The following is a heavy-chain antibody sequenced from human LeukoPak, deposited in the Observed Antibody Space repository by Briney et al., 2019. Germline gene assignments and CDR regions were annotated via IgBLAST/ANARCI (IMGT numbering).Heavy chain of an antibody. CDR3: ARAWYSTLTSGYYMDV. V-gene: IGHV1-2*06. J-gene: IGHJ6*03. CDR1: GYTFTGYY. Sequence: ASVKVSCKASGYTFTGYYMHWVRQAPGQGLEWMGRINPNSGGTNYAQKFQGRVTMTRDTSTSTVYMELSSLRSEDTAVYYCARAWYSTLTSGYYMDVWGKGTTVTVSS. D-gene: IGHD6-13*01. CDR2: INPNSGGT.